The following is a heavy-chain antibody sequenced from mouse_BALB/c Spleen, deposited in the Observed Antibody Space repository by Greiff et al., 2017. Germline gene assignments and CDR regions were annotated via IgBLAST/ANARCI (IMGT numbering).Heavy chain of an antibody. D-gene: IGHD2-2*01. V-gene: IGHV1-42*01. CDR1: GYSFTDYY. J-gene: IGHJ3*01. Sequence: VQLQQSGPELVKTGASVKISCKASGYSFTDYYMHWVKQSPEKSFEWIGEINPSTGGTSYNQKFRGKATLTVDKSSSTAYMQLKSLTSEDSAVYYCARANYGYDDNWFAYWGQGTLVTVSA. CDR3: ARANYGYDDNWFAY. CDR2: INPSTGGT.